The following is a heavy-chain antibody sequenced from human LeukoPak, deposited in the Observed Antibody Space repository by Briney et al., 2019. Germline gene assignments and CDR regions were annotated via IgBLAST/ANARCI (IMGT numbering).Heavy chain of an antibody. D-gene: IGHD2-8*02. CDR2: VSGGAGRT. V-gene: IGHV3-23*01. J-gene: IGHJ6*03. CDR1: GFTFSSFT. Sequence: GGSLGLSCAASGFTFSSFTMTWVRQAPGKGLEWVSTVSGGAGRTDYADSVKGRFTISRDNLKNTLYLQMNGLRAEDTAVYYCAKNRGHCVDGVCHNYYYMDVWGRGTTVTVSS. CDR3: AKNRGHCVDGVCHNYYYMDV.